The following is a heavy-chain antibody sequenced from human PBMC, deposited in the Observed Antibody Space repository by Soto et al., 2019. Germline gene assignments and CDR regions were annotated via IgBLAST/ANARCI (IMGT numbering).Heavy chain of an antibody. CDR3: ARRIADATLHDVFDV. D-gene: IGHD6-13*01. V-gene: IGHV3-23*01. Sequence: VQLLESGGGLAQPGGSLRLSCVASGFTFSDYPMSWVRQTPGKGLEWVSGISGSGHNTDYADSVRGRFTISRDNSKNTLYLQMSSLRAEDTALYYYARRIADATLHDVFDVWGQGTLVAVSS. CDR1: GFTFSDYP. CDR2: ISGSGHNT. J-gene: IGHJ3*01.